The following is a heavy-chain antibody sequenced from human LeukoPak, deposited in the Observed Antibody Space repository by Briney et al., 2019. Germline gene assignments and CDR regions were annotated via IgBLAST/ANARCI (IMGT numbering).Heavy chain of an antibody. J-gene: IGHJ4*02. CDR1: GFTFSSYG. CDR2: IWYDGSNK. D-gene: IGHD2-2*01. V-gene: IGHV3-33*01. Sequence: GGSLRLSCAASGFTFSSYGMHWVRQAPGKGLEWVAVIWYDGSNKYYADSVKGRFTISRDNSKNTLYLQMNSLRAEDTAVYYCARGYQLLLYPIDYWGQGTLVTVSS. CDR3: ARGYQLLLYPIDY.